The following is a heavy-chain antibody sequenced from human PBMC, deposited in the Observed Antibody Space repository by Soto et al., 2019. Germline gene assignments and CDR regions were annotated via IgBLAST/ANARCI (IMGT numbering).Heavy chain of an antibody. J-gene: IGHJ5*02. D-gene: IGHD2-2*01. CDR2: IYYSGST. CDR1: GGSISSSIYY. CDR3: ARSDIVVVPATFDP. Sequence: SETLSLTCTVSGGSISSSIYYWGWIRQPPGKGLEWIGSIYYSGSTYYNPSLKSRVTISVDTSKNQFSLKLSSVTAADTAVYYCARSDIVVVPATFDPWGQGTLVTAPQ. V-gene: IGHV4-39*01.